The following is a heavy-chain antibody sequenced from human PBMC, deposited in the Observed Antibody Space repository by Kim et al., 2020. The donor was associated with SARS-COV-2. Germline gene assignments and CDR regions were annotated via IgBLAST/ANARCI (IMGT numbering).Heavy chain of an antibody. D-gene: IGHD2-21*02. CDR2: IRSKAYGGTT. CDR3: TSHPAYCGGDCYSWGFDY. J-gene: IGHJ4*02. CDR1: GFTFGDYA. Sequence: GGSLRLSCTASGFTFGDYAMSWFRQAPGKGLEWVGFIRSKAYGGTTEYAASVKGRFTISRDDSKSIAYLQMNSLKTEDTAVYYCTSHPAYCGGDCYSWGFDYWGQGTLVTVSS. V-gene: IGHV3-49*03.